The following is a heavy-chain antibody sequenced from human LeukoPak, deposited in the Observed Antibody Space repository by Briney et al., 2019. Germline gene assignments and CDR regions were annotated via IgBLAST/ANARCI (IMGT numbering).Heavy chain of an antibody. D-gene: IGHD3-10*01. V-gene: IGHV3-21*01. CDR2: ISSSNSYI. J-gene: IGHJ4*02. Sequence: GGSLRLSCAASGFTFSSYSMNWVRQAPGKGLEWVSSISSSNSYIYYADSVKGRFTISRDNAKNSLYLQMNSLRAEDTAVYYCARDPFQFGEFPDYWGQGTLVTVSS. CDR1: GFTFSSYS. CDR3: ARDPFQFGEFPDY.